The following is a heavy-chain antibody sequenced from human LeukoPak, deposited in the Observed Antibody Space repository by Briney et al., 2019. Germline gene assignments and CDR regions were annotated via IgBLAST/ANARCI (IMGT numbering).Heavy chain of an antibody. D-gene: IGHD3-10*01. Sequence: GESLKISCKGSGYSFTSYWIGWVRQMPGKGLEWMGIIYPGDSDTRYSPSFQGQVTISADKSISTAYLQWSSLKASDTAMYYRARQTMVRGVMLGMDVWGKGTTVTVSS. CDR3: ARQTMVRGVMLGMDV. V-gene: IGHV5-51*01. J-gene: IGHJ6*04. CDR1: GYSFTSYW. CDR2: IYPGDSDT.